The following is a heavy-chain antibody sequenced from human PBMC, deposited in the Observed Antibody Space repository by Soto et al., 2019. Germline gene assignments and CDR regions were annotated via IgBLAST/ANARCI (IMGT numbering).Heavy chain of an antibody. D-gene: IGHD4-17*01. V-gene: IGHV3-30*18. CDR3: AKDRHGDYETYYYYGMDV. Sequence: PGGSLRLSCAASGFTFSSYGMHWVRQAPGKGLEWVAVISYDGSNKYYADSVKGRFTISRDNSKNTLYLQMNSLRAEDTAVYYCAKDRHGDYETYYYYGMDVWGQGTTVTGSS. J-gene: IGHJ6*02. CDR1: GFTFSSYG. CDR2: ISYDGSNK.